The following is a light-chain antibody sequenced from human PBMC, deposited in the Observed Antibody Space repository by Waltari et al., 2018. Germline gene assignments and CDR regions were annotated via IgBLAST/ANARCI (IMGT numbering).Light chain of an antibody. Sequence: SFELTQTSSLSVSPGQTVRITCSGDVLANKYARWFQQKPGQAPGLIISRDTERPSGIPERFSGSSSGTTVTVTIRGAQAEDEADYYCYAAADNNLGVFGGGTKVTVL. CDR1: VLANKY. J-gene: IGLJ3*02. V-gene: IGLV3-27*01. CDR3: YAAADNNLGV. CDR2: RDT.